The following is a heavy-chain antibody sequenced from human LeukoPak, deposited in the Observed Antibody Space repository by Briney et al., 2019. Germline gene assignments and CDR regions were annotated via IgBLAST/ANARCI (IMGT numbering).Heavy chain of an antibody. D-gene: IGHD2-15*01. Sequence: ASVKVSCKASGYTFTSYDINWVRQATGQGLEWMGWMNPNSGNTGYAQKFQGRVTMTRSTSISTAYMELSSLRSEDTAVYYCARGRNVVVVAATLLGYWGQGTLVTVSS. CDR2: MNPNSGNT. V-gene: IGHV1-8*01. CDR3: ARGRNVVVVAATLLGY. J-gene: IGHJ4*02. CDR1: GYTFTSYD.